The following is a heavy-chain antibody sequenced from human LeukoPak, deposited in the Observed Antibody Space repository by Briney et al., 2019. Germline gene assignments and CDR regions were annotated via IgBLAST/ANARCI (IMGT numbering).Heavy chain of an antibody. CDR1: GFTFSDYY. CDR2: ISSSGSTI. D-gene: IGHD1-1*01. Sequence: GGPLRLSCAASGFTFSDYYMSWVRQAPGKGLEWVSYISSSGSTIYYADSVKGRFTISRDNAKNSLYLQMNSLRAEDTAVYYCERDFKGGLGTTLYYWGQGTLVTVSS. V-gene: IGHV3-11*01. CDR3: ERDFKGGLGTTLYY. J-gene: IGHJ4*02.